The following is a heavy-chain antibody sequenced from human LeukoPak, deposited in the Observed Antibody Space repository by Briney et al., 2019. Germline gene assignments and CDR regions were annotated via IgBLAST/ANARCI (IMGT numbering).Heavy chain of an antibody. Sequence: SGGSLRLSCAASGFTFSSYAMHWVRQAPGKGLEWVAVISYDGSNKYYADSVKGRFTISRDNSKNTLYLQMNSLRAEGTAVYYCAAPGYSSGWDFDYWGQGTLVTVSS. CDR2: ISYDGSNK. D-gene: IGHD6-19*01. CDR3: AAPGYSSGWDFDY. CDR1: GFTFSSYA. V-gene: IGHV3-30*04. J-gene: IGHJ4*02.